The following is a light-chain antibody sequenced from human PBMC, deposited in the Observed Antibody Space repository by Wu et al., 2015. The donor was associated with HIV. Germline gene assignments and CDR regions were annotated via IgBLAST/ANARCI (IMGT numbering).Light chain of an antibody. J-gene: IGKJ4*01. CDR1: QAIRNN. V-gene: IGKV1-6*01. CDR3: TTRFTISXFT. CDR2: TAS. Sequence: AIQMTQSPPSLSASVGDRVTITCRASQAIRNNLAWYQQKPGKVPELLIYTASNLQSGVPSRFSGSGSGTDFTLTISSLQPEDLATYYCTTRFTISXFTFGGGYQG.